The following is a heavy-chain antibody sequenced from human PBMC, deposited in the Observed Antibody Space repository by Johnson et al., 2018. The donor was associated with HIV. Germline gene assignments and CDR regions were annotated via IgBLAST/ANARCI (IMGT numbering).Heavy chain of an antibody. CDR3: VRDVGPLDI. Sequence: LQLLESGGGLVQPGGSLRLSCVGSGFSSNKHWMSWVRQAPGDRLERLTTINKDGGEEYYVDFVKGRFTISRDNARNSLYLQMNSLRVEDTAVYYCVRDVGPLDIWGQGTLVTVS. V-gene: IGHV3-7*03. CDR1: GFSSNKHW. CDR2: INKDGGEE. J-gene: IGHJ3*02.